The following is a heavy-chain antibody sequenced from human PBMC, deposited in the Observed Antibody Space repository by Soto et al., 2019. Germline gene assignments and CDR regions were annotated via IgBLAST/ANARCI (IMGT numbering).Heavy chain of an antibody. CDR3: ARGGLNYYYYMDV. CDR2: IYSGGST. Sequence: EVQLVVSGGGLVQPGGSLRLSCAASGFTVSSNYSSWVRQAPGTGLEWGSVIYSGGSTYYADSVKARFSISRYNSKNTPYLQMNSPSAEETAVYYSARGGLNYYYYMDVWGKGTTVTVSS. J-gene: IGHJ6*03. CDR1: GFTVSSNY. D-gene: IGHD2-21*02. V-gene: IGHV3-66*01.